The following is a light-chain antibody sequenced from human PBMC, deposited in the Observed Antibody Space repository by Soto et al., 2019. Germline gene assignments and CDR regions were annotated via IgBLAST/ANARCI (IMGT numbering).Light chain of an antibody. CDR1: SSDVGGYNH. CDR3: SSYAGSNRLI. J-gene: IGLJ1*01. Sequence: QSVLTEPPSASGALGQSVTISCTGTSSDVGGYNHVSWYQQHPGKAPKLLIYDVIHRPSGVPDRFSGSKSGNTASLTVSGLQADDEVDYYCSSYAGSNRLIVGTGTKLTVL. V-gene: IGLV2-8*01. CDR2: DVI.